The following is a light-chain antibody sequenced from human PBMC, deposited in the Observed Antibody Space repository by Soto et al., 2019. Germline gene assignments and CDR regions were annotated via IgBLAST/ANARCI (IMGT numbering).Light chain of an antibody. J-gene: IGKJ1*01. CDR2: GAS. CDR1: QSVSNN. CDR3: QQYNNWWT. Sequence: EVVMAQSPATLSVSPGERATLSCRASQSVSNNLAWYQQQPGQAPRLLIYGASTRATGIPARFSGSASRTEFTLNISSQQSEDLAVYYCQQYNNWWTFGQGTKVEIK. V-gene: IGKV3-15*01.